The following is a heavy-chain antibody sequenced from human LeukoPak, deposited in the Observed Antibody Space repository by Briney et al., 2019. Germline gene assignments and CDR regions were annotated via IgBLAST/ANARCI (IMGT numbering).Heavy chain of an antibody. Sequence: KPGGSLRLSCAASGFTFSNYWMTWVRQAQGKGLEWVANIKEDGSEIFYVDSVKGRFTISRDNARNSLYLQMNNLRAEDTAVYYCTRSPDGVDYWGQGTLVTVSS. D-gene: IGHD3-10*01. J-gene: IGHJ4*02. CDR3: TRSPDGVDY. CDR1: GFTFSNYW. V-gene: IGHV3-7*01. CDR2: IKEDGSEI.